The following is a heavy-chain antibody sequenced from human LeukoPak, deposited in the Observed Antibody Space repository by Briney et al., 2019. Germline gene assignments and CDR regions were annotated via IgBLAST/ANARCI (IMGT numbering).Heavy chain of an antibody. CDR3: ARERGYSYGCFDY. Sequence: GRSLRLSCAASGFTFSSYGMHWVRQAPGKGLEWVAVIWYDGSNKYYADSVKGRFTISRDNSKNTLYLQMNSLRAEDTAVYYCARERGYSYGCFDYSGQGTLVTVSS. J-gene: IGHJ4*02. V-gene: IGHV3-33*01. D-gene: IGHD5-18*01. CDR1: GFTFSSYG. CDR2: IWYDGSNK.